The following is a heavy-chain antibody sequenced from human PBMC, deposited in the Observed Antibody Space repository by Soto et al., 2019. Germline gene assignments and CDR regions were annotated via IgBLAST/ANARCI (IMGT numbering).Heavy chain of an antibody. CDR1: GFTFSSYA. V-gene: IGHV3-23*01. J-gene: IGHJ4*02. D-gene: IGHD5-18*01. CDR2: ISGSGGST. CDR3: AKDQFAVDTAILFDY. Sequence: EVQLLESGGGLVQPGGSVRLSCAASGFTFSSYAMSWVRQAPGKGLEWVSAISGSGGSTYYADSVKGRFTISRDNSKNTLYLQMNSLRAEDTAVYYSAKDQFAVDTAILFDYWGQGTLVTVSS.